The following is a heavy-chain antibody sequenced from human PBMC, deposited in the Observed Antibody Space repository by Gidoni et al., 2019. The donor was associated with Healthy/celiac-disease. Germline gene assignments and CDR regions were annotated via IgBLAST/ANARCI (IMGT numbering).Heavy chain of an antibody. D-gene: IGHD1-7*01. CDR2: ISSSSSTI. J-gene: IGHJ4*02. CDR3: ARDLFRSRFITGTTDVSHY. V-gene: IGHV3-48*01. CDR1: GFTFSSYS. Sequence: EVQLVESGGGLVQPGGSLRLSCAASGFTFSSYSMNWVRQAPGKGLEWVSYISSSSSTIYYADSVKGRFTISRDNAKNSLYLQMNSLRAEDTAVYYCARDLFRSRFITGTTDVSHYWGQGTLVTVSS.